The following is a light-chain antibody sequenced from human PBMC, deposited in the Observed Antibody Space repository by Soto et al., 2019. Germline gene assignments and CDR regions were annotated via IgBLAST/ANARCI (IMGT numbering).Light chain of an antibody. J-gene: IGKJ4*01. CDR1: QSVSSSY. V-gene: IGKV3-20*01. CDR3: QQYGSSPLT. CDR2: GAS. Sequence: EIVLTQSPGTLSLSPGERATLSCRASQSVSSSYLAWYQQKGGQAPRLLINGASSRAAGIPDRFSGSGSGTDFTLTISRLEPEDFAVYYCQQYGSSPLTLGGGTKVEIK.